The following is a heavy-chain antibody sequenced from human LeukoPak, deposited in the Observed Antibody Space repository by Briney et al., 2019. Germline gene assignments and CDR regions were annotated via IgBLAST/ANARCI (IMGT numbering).Heavy chain of an antibody. V-gene: IGHV3-53*01. Sequence: GGSLRLSCAASGFTVSSIYMSWVRQAPGKGLEWVSVIYSGGSTYYADSVKGRFTISRDNSKNTLYLQMNSLRAEDTAVYYCAKVPADSGSYENDYWGQGTLVTVSS. CDR2: IYSGGST. CDR1: GFTVSSIY. J-gene: IGHJ4*02. D-gene: IGHD1-26*01. CDR3: AKVPADSGSYENDY.